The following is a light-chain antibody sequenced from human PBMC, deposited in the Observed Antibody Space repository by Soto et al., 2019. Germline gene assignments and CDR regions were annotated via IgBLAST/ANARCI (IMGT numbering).Light chain of an antibody. V-gene: IGKV3-20*01. J-gene: IGKJ2*01. CDR3: QQYGSSPPMYT. CDR1: QSVSSSY. Sequence: ESVLTQSPVTLSLSPGERATLSCRASQSVSSSYLAWYQQKPGQAPRLLIYGASSRATGIPDRFSGSGSGTDFPLTISRLEPEDFAVYYCQQYGSSPPMYTFGQGTKREIK. CDR2: GAS.